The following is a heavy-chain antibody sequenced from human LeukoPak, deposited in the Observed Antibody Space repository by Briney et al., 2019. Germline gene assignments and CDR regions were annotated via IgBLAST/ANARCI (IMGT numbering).Heavy chain of an antibody. CDR2: ISSSSSYI. Sequence: GGSLRLSCTASGFTFSSYSMNWVRQAPGKGLEWVSSISSSSSYIYYADSVKGRFTISRDNAKNSLHLQMNSLRAEDTAVYYCARDPTRYDSSGHYWGQGTLVTVSS. D-gene: IGHD3-22*01. V-gene: IGHV3-21*01. CDR3: ARDPTRYDSSGHY. CDR1: GFTFSSYS. J-gene: IGHJ4*02.